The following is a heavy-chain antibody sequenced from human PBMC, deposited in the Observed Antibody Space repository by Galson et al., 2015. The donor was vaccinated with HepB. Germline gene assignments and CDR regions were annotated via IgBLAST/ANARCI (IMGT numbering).Heavy chain of an antibody. V-gene: IGHV1-69*02. D-gene: IGHD3-22*01. CDR3: ARSHYYDSSPFDS. J-gene: IGHJ4*02. CDR2: IIPVLDIT. Sequence: SVKVSCKASGGAFDKYNFNWVRQAPGQGLEWMGKIIPVLDITKYAQKFQGRVTITADTSTSTAYMELGSLRSDDTALYYCARSHYYDSSPFDSWGQGTLVTVSS. CDR1: GGAFDKYN.